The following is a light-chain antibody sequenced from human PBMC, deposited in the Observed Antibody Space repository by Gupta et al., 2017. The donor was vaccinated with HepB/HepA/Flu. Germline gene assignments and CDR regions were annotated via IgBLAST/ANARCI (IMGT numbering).Light chain of an antibody. CDR1: QSVSSTY. V-gene: IGKV3-20*01. CDR3: QQYGSSPRA. J-gene: IGKJ1*01. CDR2: GAS. Sequence: EIVLTQSPGTLSLSPGERVTHSCRASQSVSSTYLAWYQQTPGQAPRLLIYGASSRATGIPDRFSGSGSGTDFTLTISGLEPEDFAVYYCQQYGSSPRAFGQGTKVEIK.